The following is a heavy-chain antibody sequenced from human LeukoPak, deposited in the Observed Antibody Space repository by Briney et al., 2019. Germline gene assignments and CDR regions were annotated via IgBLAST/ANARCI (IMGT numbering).Heavy chain of an antibody. CDR1: GGSISSGDYY. J-gene: IGHJ4*02. D-gene: IGHD3-3*01. Sequence: PSETLSLTCTVSGGSISSGDYYWSWIRQPPGKGLEWIGYIYYSGSTYYNPSLKSLVTISVDTSKNQFSLKLSSVTAADTAVYYCARVNIIREHDFWSGPFYYFDYWGQGTLVTVSS. V-gene: IGHV4-30-4*01. CDR2: IYYSGST. CDR3: ARVNIIREHDFWSGPFYYFDY.